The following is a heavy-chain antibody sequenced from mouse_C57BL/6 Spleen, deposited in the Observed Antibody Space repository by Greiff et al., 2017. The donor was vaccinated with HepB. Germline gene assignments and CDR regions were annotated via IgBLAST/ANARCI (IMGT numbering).Heavy chain of an antibody. V-gene: IGHV1-72*01. J-gene: IGHJ2*01. CDR2: IDPNSGGT. Sequence: QSCKASGYTFTSYWMHWVKQRPGRGLDWIGRIDPNSGGTKYNEKFKSKATLTVDKPSSTAYMQLSSLTSEDSAVYYCARYDYDVFDYWGQGTTLTVSS. CDR1: GYTFTSYW. CDR3: ARYDYDVFDY. D-gene: IGHD2-4*01.